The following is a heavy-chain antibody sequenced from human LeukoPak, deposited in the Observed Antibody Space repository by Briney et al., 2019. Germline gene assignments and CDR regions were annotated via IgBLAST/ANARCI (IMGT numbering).Heavy chain of an antibody. Sequence: SVKVSCKASGGTFSSYAISWVRQAPGQGLEWMGGIIPIFGTANYAQKFQGRVTMTEDTSTDTAYMELSSLRSEDTAVYYCQAVAGTLAGDYWGQGTLVTVSS. D-gene: IGHD6-19*01. V-gene: IGHV1-69*06. CDR2: IIPIFGTA. CDR1: GGTFSSYA. J-gene: IGHJ4*02. CDR3: QAVAGTLAGDY.